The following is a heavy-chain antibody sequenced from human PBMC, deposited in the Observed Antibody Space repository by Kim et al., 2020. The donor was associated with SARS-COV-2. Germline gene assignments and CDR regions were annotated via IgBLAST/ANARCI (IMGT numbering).Heavy chain of an antibody. V-gene: IGHV3-9*01. CDR1: GFTFDDYA. J-gene: IGHJ6*01. D-gene: IGHD6-13*01. CDR2: ISWNSGNI. Sequence: GGSLRLSCAASGFTFDDYAMHWVRQAPGKGLEWVSGISWNSGNIGYADSVKGRFTISRDNAKTSLYLQMNNLRTEDTAFYYCAKEHSSSWRTYYSGLDV. CDR3: AKEHSSSWRTYYSGLDV.